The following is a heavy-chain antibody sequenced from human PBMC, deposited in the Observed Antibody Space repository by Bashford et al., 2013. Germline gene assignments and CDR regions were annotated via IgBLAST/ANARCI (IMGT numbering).Heavy chain of an antibody. J-gene: IGHJ4*02. Sequence: ASVKVSCKASGYTFTGYYMHWVRQAPGQGLEWMGWINPNSGGTDYAQKFQGRVTMTRDTSISTAYMELSRLRSDDTAVYYCARLTIFGVVIPLWGQGTLVTVSS. CDR3: ARLTIFGVVIPL. CDR1: GYTFTGYY. V-gene: IGHV1-2*02. CDR2: INPNSGGT. D-gene: IGHD3-3*01.